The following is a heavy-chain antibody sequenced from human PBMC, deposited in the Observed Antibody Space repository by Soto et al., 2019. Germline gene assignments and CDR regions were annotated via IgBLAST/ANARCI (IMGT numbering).Heavy chain of an antibody. V-gene: IGHV1-69*12. CDR2: IIPTIGTT. D-gene: IGHD5-12*01. CDR1: GDTFTIFA. Sequence: QVQLVQAGAEVKKPVSSVKVSCKASGDTFTIFAISWVRQAPGQGLEWMGGIIPTIGTTNYAQRFQGRITITGDESTGTAYMELSSLKSEDTAVYYCARDLGSGYDPGDYWGQGTLVTVSS. J-gene: IGHJ4*02. CDR3: ARDLGSGYDPGDY.